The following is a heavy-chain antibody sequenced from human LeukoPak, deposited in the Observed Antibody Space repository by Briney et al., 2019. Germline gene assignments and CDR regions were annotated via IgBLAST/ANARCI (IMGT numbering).Heavy chain of an antibody. CDR3: AKEGDGYNNGDFDY. D-gene: IGHD5-24*01. J-gene: IGHJ4*02. V-gene: IGHV3-30*02. Sequence: TGGSLRLSCAASGFTFSNYAMSWVRQAPGKGLEWVAFIRYDGSNKYYADSVKGRFTISRDNSKNTLYLQMNSLRAEDTAVYYCAKEGDGYNNGDFDYWGQGTLVTVSS. CDR2: IRYDGSNK. CDR1: GFTFSNYA.